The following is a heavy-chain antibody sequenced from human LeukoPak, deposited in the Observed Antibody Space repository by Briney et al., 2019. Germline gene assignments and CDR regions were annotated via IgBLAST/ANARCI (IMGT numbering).Heavy chain of an antibody. CDR1: GYSISSGYY. D-gene: IGHD6-13*01. CDR3: ARQIAADAFDI. Sequence: KPSETLSLTCAVSGYSISSGYYWGWIRQRPGKGLEWIGSIYHSGSTYYNPSLKSRVTISVDTSKNQFSLKLSSVTAADTAVYYCARQIAADAFDIWGQGTMVTVSS. CDR2: IYHSGST. V-gene: IGHV4-38-2*01. J-gene: IGHJ3*02.